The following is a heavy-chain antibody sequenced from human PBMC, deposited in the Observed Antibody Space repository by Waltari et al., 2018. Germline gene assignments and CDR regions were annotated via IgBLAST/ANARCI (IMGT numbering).Heavy chain of an antibody. J-gene: IGHJ4*02. CDR1: GGSISSSSYS. V-gene: IGHV4-39*01. CDR2: IYFSGST. Sequence: QLQLQESGPGLVKPSETMSLTCTVSGGSISSSSYSWGWIRQPPGKGLEWIGSIYFSGSTYYKPSLKSRVTISVDTSKNQFSLKLSSVTAADTAVYYCASYVYSSSWYPFDYWGQGTLVTVSS. CDR3: ASYVYSSSWYPFDY. D-gene: IGHD6-13*01.